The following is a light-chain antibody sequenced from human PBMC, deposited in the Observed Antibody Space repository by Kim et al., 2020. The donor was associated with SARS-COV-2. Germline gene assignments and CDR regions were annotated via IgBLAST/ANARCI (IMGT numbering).Light chain of an antibody. V-gene: IGKV1D-12*01. CDR1: QGIGSW. J-gene: IGKJ4*01. CDR2: EAS. Sequence: ASVGDRVIITCRASQGIGSWLAWYQQKPGKAPKLLIYEASTLQSGVPARFSGSGSATDFTLTISSLQPEDFATYFCQQANSFPLTFGGGTKVEIK. CDR3: QQANSFPLT.